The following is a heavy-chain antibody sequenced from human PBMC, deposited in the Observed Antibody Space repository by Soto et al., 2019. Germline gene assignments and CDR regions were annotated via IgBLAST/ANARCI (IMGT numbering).Heavy chain of an antibody. CDR3: ARVFLIAARHGMDV. Sequence: PGGSLRLSCAASGFTFSSYWMHWVRQAPGKGLVWVSRINSDGSSTSYADSVKGRFTISRDNAKNTPYLQMNSLGAEDTAVYYCARVFLIAARHGMDVWGQGTTVTVSS. CDR1: GFTFSSYW. D-gene: IGHD6-6*01. J-gene: IGHJ6*02. V-gene: IGHV3-74*01. CDR2: INSDGSST.